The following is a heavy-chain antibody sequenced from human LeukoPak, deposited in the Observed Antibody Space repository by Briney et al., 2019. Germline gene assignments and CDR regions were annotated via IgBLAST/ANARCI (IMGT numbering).Heavy chain of an antibody. D-gene: IGHD6-13*01. CDR3: AREAAAAGPPAFDI. J-gene: IGHJ3*02. CDR1: GFTFSSYG. V-gene: IGHV3-30*02. CDR2: IRYDGSNK. Sequence: GGSLRLSCAASGFTFSSYGMHWVRQAPGKGLEWVAFIRYDGSNKYYADSVKGRFTISRDNAKNTLYLQMNSLRAEDTAVYYCAREAAAAGPPAFDIWGQGTMVTVSS.